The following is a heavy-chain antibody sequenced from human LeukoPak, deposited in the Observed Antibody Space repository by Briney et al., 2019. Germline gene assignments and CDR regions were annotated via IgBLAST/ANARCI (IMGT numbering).Heavy chain of an antibody. D-gene: IGHD2-2*01. Sequence: SETLSLTCAVYGCSFNDYYWNWIRQPPGMGLEWIGEVNARGDTNYNPSLKSRVTISVDTSKNQFSLRLTSMIAADTAVYYCARGQVPAARGYNWFDPWGQGTLVTVSS. J-gene: IGHJ5*02. CDR1: GCSFNDYY. V-gene: IGHV4-34*01. CDR3: ARGQVPAARGYNWFDP. CDR2: VNARGDT.